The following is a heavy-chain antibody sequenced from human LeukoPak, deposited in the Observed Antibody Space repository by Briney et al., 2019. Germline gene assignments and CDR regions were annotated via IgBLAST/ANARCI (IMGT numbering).Heavy chain of an antibody. CDR3: ARPNTWITEGFDS. CDR1: GYSISSGYY. V-gene: IGHV4-38-2*01. Sequence: SETLSLTCDVSGYSISSGYYWAWVRQSPGKGLEWIASIYNSGSTFYNPSLKSRVALSVDTSKNQFSLKLMSVTAADTAAYYCARPNTWITEGFDSWGQGILVTVSS. J-gene: IGHJ5*01. D-gene: IGHD3-16*01. CDR2: IYNSGST.